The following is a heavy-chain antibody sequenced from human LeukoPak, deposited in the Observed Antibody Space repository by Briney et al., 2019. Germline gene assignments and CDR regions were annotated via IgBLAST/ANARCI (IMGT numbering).Heavy chain of an antibody. V-gene: IGHV3-23*01. CDR3: AKSSPRVVVTAARDPSFDY. CDR1: GFTFSTYA. J-gene: IGHJ4*02. D-gene: IGHD2-21*02. Sequence: GGSLRLSCAASGFTFSTYAMSWVRQAPGKGLEWVSTISGIGGSTYYADSVKGRFTISRNNSKNTLCLQMNSLRVEDTAVYYCAKSSPRVVVTAARDPSFDYWGQGTLVTVSS. CDR2: ISGIGGST.